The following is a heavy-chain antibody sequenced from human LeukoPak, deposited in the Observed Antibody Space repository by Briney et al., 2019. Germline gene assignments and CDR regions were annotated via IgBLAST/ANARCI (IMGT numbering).Heavy chain of an antibody. V-gene: IGHV3-23*01. CDR3: AKGVQFYDSLTGYLY. Sequence: PGGSLRLSCAASGFTFSSYAMSWVRQAPGKGLEWVSAISGSGGSTYYADSVKGRFTISRDNSKNTLYLQMNSLRAEDTAVYYCAKGVQFYDSLTGYLYWGQGTLVTVSS. CDR1: GFTFSSYA. D-gene: IGHD3-9*01. CDR2: ISGSGGST. J-gene: IGHJ4*02.